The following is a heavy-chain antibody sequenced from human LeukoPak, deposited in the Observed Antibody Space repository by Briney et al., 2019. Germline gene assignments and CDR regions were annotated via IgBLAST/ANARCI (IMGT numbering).Heavy chain of an antibody. V-gene: IGHV3-9*01. CDR2: ISWNSGSI. J-gene: IGHJ4*02. D-gene: IGHD5-18*01. CDR3: AKDFRRYSYGCLYFDY. CDR1: GFTFDDYA. Sequence: GGSLRLSCAASGFTFDDYAMHWVRQAPGKGLEWVSGISWNSGSIGYADSVKGRFTISRDNAKNSLYLQMNSLKAEDTALYYCAKDFRRYSYGCLYFDYWGQGTLVTVSS.